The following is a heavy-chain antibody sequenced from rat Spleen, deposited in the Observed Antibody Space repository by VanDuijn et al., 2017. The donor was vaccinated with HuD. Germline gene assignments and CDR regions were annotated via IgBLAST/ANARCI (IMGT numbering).Heavy chain of an antibody. CDR1: GFTFSNYY. CDR2: ISAGGDSS. Sequence: EVQLVESGGGLVQPGRSLKLSCAASGFTFSNYYMAWVRQAPTKGLEWVAYISAGGDSSYYRDSVRGRFTVSRDNSKSTLYLQVDSLRSEDTATYYCARQDTSGYSNWFTYWGQGTLVTVSS. J-gene: IGHJ3*01. D-gene: IGHD4-3*01. CDR3: ARQDTSGYSNWFTY. V-gene: IGHV5-25*01.